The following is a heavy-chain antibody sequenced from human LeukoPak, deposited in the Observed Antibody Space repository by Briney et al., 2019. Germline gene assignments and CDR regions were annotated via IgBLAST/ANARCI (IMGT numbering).Heavy chain of an antibody. V-gene: IGHV3-21*01. Sequence: PGGSLRLSCAASGFTFDNFGVHWVRQAPGKGLEWVSFISGSASHIFYADSVKGRFTMSRDNAKNSMYLQINSLRAEDTAVYYCARDLFSSGYPHWGYWGQGTLVIVSS. J-gene: IGHJ4*02. D-gene: IGHD3-22*01. CDR2: ISGSASHI. CDR3: ARDLFSSGYPHWGY. CDR1: GFTFDNFG.